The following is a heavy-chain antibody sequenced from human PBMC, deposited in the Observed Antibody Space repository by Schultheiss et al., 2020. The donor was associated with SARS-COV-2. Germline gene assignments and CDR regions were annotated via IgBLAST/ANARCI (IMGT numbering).Heavy chain of an antibody. CDR1: GYSISSGYY. V-gene: IGHV4-38-2*02. D-gene: IGHD1-1*01. Sequence: SETLSLTCTVSGYSISSGYYWSWIRQPPGKGLEWIGYIYYSGSTYYNPSLKSRVTISVDTSKNQFSLKLSSVTAADTAVYYCAMINWNYWFDPWGQGTLVTVSS. CDR2: IYYSGST. CDR3: AMINWNYWFDP. J-gene: IGHJ5*02.